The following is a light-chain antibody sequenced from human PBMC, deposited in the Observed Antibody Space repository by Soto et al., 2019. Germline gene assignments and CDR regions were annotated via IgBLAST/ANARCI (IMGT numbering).Light chain of an antibody. J-gene: IGKJ4*01. CDR1: QGINIW. CDR3: QHTHTFPLT. Sequence: DIQMTQSPSSVAASAGDRVTITCRASQGINIWLAWYQQKPWKAPKLLIYAASSLQRRVPSRFSGSGSGTDFTLTSNSLQPEDFATYYCQHTHTFPLTFGGGTKVEIK. CDR2: AAS. V-gene: IGKV1-12*01.